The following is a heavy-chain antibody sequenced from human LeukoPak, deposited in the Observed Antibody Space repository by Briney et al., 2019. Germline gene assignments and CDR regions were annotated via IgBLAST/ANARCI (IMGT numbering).Heavy chain of an antibody. CDR2: ISSTGSTI. CDR3: ARNYYASGSSHFAY. J-gene: IGHJ4*02. V-gene: IGHV3-48*03. CDR1: GFTFRSDE. D-gene: IGHD3-10*01. Sequence: PGGSLRLSCGACGFTFRSDERNWVRQAPGKGLEWVSYISSTGSTIYYADSVKGRFTISRDNAKKSLYLQMNSLRAEDTGVYYCARNYYASGSSHFAYWGEETLVTVSS.